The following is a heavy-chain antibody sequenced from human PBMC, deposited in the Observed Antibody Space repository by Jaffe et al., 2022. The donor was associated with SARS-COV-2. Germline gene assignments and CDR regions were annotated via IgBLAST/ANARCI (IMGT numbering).Heavy chain of an antibody. CDR3: ARMCGGSRWYTLDH. Sequence: QVQLQESGPGLVKPSETLSLTCTVSGGSISNYYWTWIRQTPGKGLEWIGYFYYSGSIDYNPSLKSRVTILLDMSKNQFSLKVNSVTPADTALYYCARMCGGSRWYTLDHWGRGALVTVSP. J-gene: IGHJ4*02. V-gene: IGHV4-59*01. D-gene: IGHD6-13*01. CDR2: FYYSGSI. CDR1: GGSISNYY.